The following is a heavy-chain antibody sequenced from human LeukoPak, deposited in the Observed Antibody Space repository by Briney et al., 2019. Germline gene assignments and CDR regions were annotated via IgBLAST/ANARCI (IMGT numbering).Heavy chain of an antibody. Sequence: GGSLRLSCAASGFTFSSYSMNWVRQAPGKGLEWVSGINWNGGSTYYADSVKGRFTISRDNSKNTLYLQMNSLRAEDTAVYYCAKDPTRTYYYDSSGFFPWGQGTLVTVSS. CDR2: INWNGGST. CDR1: GFTFSSYS. CDR3: AKDPTRTYYYDSSGFFP. D-gene: IGHD3-22*01. V-gene: IGHV3-23*01. J-gene: IGHJ5*02.